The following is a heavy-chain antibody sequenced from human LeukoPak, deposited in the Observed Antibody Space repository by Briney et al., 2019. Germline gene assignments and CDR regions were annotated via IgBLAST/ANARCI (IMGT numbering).Heavy chain of an antibody. D-gene: IGHD2-15*01. V-gene: IGHV4-59*08. CDR1: GGSINNYY. J-gene: IGHJ4*02. CDR3: ARYCNDGTCFSKALDY. CDR2: VYYNGLT. Sequence: SETLSLTCTVSGGSINNYYWSWIRQPPGGGLEWIGYVYYNGLTRYNPFLNSRVTISVDTSKNQFSLKVNSVTAADTAIYYCARYCNDGTCFSKALDYWGQGTLATVSS.